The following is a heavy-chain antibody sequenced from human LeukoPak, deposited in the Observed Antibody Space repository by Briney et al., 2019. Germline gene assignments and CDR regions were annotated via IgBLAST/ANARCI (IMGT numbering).Heavy chain of an antibody. D-gene: IGHD6-13*01. CDR2: INPNRGGT. V-gene: IGHV1-2*02. CDR1: GYTFTGYY. Sequence: ASVTVSYKASGYTFTGYYIHWVRQAPGQGLEWTGWINPNRGGTNYAQKLQVKGTITRDTSISTAYMELRRLRSDGSALYSCSRSTESSSWVEFDYWGQGGLVTVSS. CDR3: SRSTESSSWVEFDY. J-gene: IGHJ4*02.